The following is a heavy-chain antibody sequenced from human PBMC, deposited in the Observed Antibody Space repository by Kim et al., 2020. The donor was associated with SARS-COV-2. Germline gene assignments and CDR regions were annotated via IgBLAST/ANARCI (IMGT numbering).Heavy chain of an antibody. CDR3: AKTFTSTYYGIFDS. V-gene: IGHV3-23*01. D-gene: IGHD1-26*01. J-gene: IGHJ4*02. Sequence: GGSLRLSCAPSGFIFSTYAMTWVRQAPGKGLEWVSTISGGGYSTYYAASVKGRFSISRDNSKNTLYLQMDSLRAEDTALYYCAKTFTSTYYGIFDSWGQGTLVTVSS. CDR2: ISGGGYST. CDR1: GFIFSTYA.